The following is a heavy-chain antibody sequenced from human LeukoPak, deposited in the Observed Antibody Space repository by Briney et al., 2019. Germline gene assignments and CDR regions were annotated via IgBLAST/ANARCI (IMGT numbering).Heavy chain of an antibody. D-gene: IGHD6-13*01. V-gene: IGHV3-30*03. CDR1: GFTFSSYG. CDR2: ISYDGSNK. Sequence: PGRSLRLSCAASGFTFSSYGMHWVRQAPGKGLEWVAVISYDGSNKYYADSVKGRFTISRDQANNTLYLQMNTLRDEDTAVYYCARGPRYSFYWGQGTLVSVSS. J-gene: IGHJ4*02. CDR3: ARGPRYSFY.